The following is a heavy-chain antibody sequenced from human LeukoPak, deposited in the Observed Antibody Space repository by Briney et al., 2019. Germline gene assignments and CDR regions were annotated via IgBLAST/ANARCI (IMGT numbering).Heavy chain of an antibody. D-gene: IGHD3-16*01. J-gene: IGHJ4*02. CDR2: ISGSGGST. CDR1: GFTFSSYG. Sequence: LTGGSLRLSCAASGFTFSSYGMSWVRQAPGKGLEWVSAISGSGGSTYYADSVKGRFTISRDNSKNTLYLQMNSLRAEDTAVYYCARFFMITFGALDSWGQGTLVTVSS. V-gene: IGHV3-23*01. CDR3: ARFFMITFGALDS.